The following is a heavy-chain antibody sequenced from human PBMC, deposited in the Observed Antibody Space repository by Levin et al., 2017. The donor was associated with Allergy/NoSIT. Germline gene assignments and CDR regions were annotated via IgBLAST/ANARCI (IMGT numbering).Heavy chain of an antibody. CDR1: GFTFSSYW. CDR2: INHDGSEK. D-gene: IGHD6-19*01. V-gene: IGHV3-7*01. J-gene: IGHJ4*02. Sequence: GGSLRLSCAASGFTFSSYWMSWVRQAPGKGLEWVANINHDGSEKYYVDSVKGRFTISRDNAKNSLYLQMNSLRAEDTAVYYCARITHITVAMTSDYWGQGTVVTVSS. CDR3: ARITHITVAMTSDY.